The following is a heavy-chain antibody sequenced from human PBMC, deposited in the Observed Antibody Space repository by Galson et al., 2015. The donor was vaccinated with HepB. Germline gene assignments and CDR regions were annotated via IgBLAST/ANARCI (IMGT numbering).Heavy chain of an antibody. D-gene: IGHD4-17*01. CDR1: RFTFSDYY. V-gene: IGHV3-11*06. Sequence: SLRLSCAASRFTFSDYYMTWIRQAPGKGLEWLSYISGGATYTNYADSVKGRFTISRDNAKNSLYLHMRSLRDDDTAVYYSARVAHSDYGDHAHFDYWGQGTLVTVSS. J-gene: IGHJ4*02. CDR3: ARVAHSDYGDHAHFDY. CDR2: ISGGATYT.